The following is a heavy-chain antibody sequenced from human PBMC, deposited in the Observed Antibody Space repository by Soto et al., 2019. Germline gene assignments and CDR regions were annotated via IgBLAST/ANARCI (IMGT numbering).Heavy chain of an antibody. CDR1: GGSISSSHW. V-gene: IGHV4-4*02. CDR3: ARVVLTITRGAFDA. CDR2: TSHSGTS. D-gene: IGHD3-9*01. Sequence: QVQLQESGPGLVKPSGTLSLTCAVSGGSISSSHWWTWVRQSPGKGLEYIGETSHSGTSNSHPSLKSRVTLSVYKSKNHFSLALTSVTAADTAVYYCARVVLTITRGAFDAWGQGTLVIVSS. J-gene: IGHJ3*01.